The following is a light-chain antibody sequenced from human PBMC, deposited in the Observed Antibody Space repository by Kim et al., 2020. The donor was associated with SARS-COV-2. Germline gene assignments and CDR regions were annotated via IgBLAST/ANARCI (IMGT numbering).Light chain of an antibody. CDR1: SSDVGGYNY. J-gene: IGLJ2*01. V-gene: IGLV2-14*03. CDR3: SSYTSSSTYVV. Sequence: SITISCTRTSSDVGGYNYVSWYQQHPGKAPKLMIYDVSNRPSGVSNRFSGSKSGNTASLTISGLQAEDEADYYCSSYTSSSTYVVFGGGTQLTVL. CDR2: DVS.